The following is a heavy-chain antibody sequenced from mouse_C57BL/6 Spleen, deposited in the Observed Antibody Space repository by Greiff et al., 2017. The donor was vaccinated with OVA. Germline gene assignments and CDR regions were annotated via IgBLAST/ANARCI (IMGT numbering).Heavy chain of an antibody. CDR1: GYTFTSYW. CDR3: ARYPAAQARGRLGY. Sequence: QVQLKQPGAELVMPGASVKLSCKASGYTFTSYWMHWVKQRPGQGLEWIGEIDPSDSYTNYNQKFKGKSTLTVDKSSSTAYMQLSSLTSEDSAVYYGARYPAAQARGRLGYWGQGTTLTVSS. D-gene: IGHD3-2*02. V-gene: IGHV1-69*01. CDR2: IDPSDSYT. J-gene: IGHJ2*01.